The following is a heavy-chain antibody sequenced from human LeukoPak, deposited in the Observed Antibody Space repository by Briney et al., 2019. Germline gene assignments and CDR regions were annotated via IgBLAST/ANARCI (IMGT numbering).Heavy chain of an antibody. CDR1: GFTFSSFG. D-gene: IGHD5-12*01. Sequence: GGSLRLSCAASGFTFSSFGMHWVRQAPGKGLEWVTVTSYDGNEKYYADSVKGRFTISRDNSKNTLYLQMSSLRAEDTAVYYCARDRGVAAHLDYWGQGTLVTVSS. V-gene: IGHV3-30*03. J-gene: IGHJ4*02. CDR2: TSYDGNEK. CDR3: ARDRGVAAHLDY.